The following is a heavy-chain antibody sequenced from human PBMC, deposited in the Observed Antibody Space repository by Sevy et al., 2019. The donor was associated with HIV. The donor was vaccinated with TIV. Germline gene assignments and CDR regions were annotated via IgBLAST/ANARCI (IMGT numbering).Heavy chain of an antibody. J-gene: IGHJ4*02. CDR3: ARRFFDV. CDR1: GFTFNNYA. CDR2: IRQDGGEI. Sequence: GGSLRLSCAASGFTFNNYAMTWVRQAPGKGLEWVANIRQDGGEIYYSDSVKGRFTISRDNAKESLFLQMTNLKVEDSGIYYCARRFFDVWGQGVLVTVSS. D-gene: IGHD3-16*01. V-gene: IGHV3-7*01.